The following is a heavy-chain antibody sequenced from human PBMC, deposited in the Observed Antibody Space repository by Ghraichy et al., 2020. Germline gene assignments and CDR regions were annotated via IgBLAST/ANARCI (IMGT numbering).Heavy chain of an antibody. CDR2: TRNKANSYTT. CDR1: GFTFSDHY. D-gene: IGHD2-2*01. V-gene: IGHV3-72*01. Sequence: GGSLRLSCAASGFTFSDHYMDWVRQAPGKGLEWVGRTRNKANSYTTEYAASVKGRFTISRDDSKNSLYPQMNSLKTEDTAVYYCARDLYCSSTSCYSVWGQGTLVTVSS. CDR3: ARDLYCSSTSCYSV. J-gene: IGHJ4*02.